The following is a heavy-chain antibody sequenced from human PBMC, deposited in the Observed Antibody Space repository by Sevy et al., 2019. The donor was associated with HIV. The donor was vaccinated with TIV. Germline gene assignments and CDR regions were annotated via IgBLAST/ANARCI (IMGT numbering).Heavy chain of an antibody. D-gene: IGHD3-22*01. CDR1: GGSFSGYY. CDR2: INHSGST. J-gene: IGHJ1*01. Sequence: SETLSLTCAVYGGSFSGYYWSWIRQPPGKGLEWIGEINHSGSTNYNPSLKSRVTISVDTSKNQFCLKLSSVTAADTAVYYCARGGFYYDSSGYPEYFQHWGQGTLVTVSS. V-gene: IGHV4-34*01. CDR3: ARGGFYYDSSGYPEYFQH.